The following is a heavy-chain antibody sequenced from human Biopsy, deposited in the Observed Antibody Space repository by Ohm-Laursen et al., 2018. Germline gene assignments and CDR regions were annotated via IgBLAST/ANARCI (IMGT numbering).Heavy chain of an antibody. CDR1: GFIFSNYC. CDR3: ARAGYSSGYDY. J-gene: IGHJ4*02. D-gene: IGHD3-22*01. Sequence: SLRLSCSASGFIFSNYCMSWVRQAPGKGLELETNMNEDETIKNYVDSVKGRFTISRDNAKNSLYLQLNSLRAEDTAVYYCARAGYSSGYDYWGQGTLVTVSS. V-gene: IGHV3-7*01. CDR2: MNEDETIK.